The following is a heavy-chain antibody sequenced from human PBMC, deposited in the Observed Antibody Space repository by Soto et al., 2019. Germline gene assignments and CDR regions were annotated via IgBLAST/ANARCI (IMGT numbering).Heavy chain of an antibody. D-gene: IGHD6-19*01. J-gene: IGHJ4*02. CDR3: ARRTSGWYSDY. CDR2: IDSGGTTI. V-gene: IGHV3-48*01. Sequence: EVQLVESGGGLVQPGGSLRLSCAASGFTFSSYSMIWVRQPPGKGLECISYIDSGGTTIYQTDSVKGRFTISRDNAKNSLYLQMNRLGGADTAVYYWARRTSGWYSDYWGLGTLVTVSS. CDR1: GFTFSSYS.